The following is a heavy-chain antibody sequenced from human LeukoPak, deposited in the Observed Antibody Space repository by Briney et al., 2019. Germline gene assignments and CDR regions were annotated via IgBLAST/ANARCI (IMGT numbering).Heavy chain of an antibody. Sequence: GGSLRLSCAASGFTFSSYSMNWVRQAPGKGLEWVSSISSSSSYIYYADSVKGRFTISRDNAKNSLYLQMNSLRAEDTAVYYCVRDRGISFYFDYWGQGTLVTVSS. V-gene: IGHV3-21*01. CDR2: ISSSSSYI. D-gene: IGHD3-16*02. CDR1: GFTFSSYS. J-gene: IGHJ4*02. CDR3: VRDRGISFYFDY.